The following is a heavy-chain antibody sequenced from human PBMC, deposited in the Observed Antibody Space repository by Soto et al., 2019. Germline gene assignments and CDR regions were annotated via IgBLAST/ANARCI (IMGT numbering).Heavy chain of an antibody. V-gene: IGHV1-46*01. CDR1: GYIFINYY. D-gene: IGHD6-13*01. J-gene: IGHJ4*02. Sequence: QVQLVQSGAEVKKPGASVKVSCKASGYIFINYYIHWVRQAPGQGLEWIGIINPNGGSTNYSQKFRGRVTLARDTSTSTVYMDLSSLRSEDTAMYYCARDLAAGDFWGQGTLVTVSS. CDR2: INPNGGST. CDR3: ARDLAAGDF.